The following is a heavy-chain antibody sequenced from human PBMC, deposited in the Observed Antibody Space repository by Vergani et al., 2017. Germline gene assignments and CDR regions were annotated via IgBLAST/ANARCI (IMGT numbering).Heavy chain of an antibody. V-gene: IGHV3-23*04. J-gene: IGHJ4*02. Sequence: EVQLVESGGGLVQPGRSLRLSCAASGFTFDDYAMHWVRQAPGKGLEWVSGISASGAPTYYADSVKGRVTISRDNSKNTLYLQMNSLRVEDTAVYYCARAYGRYDWFDYWGQGTLVTVSS. CDR3: ARAYGRYDWFDY. CDR2: ISASGAPT. D-gene: IGHD1-20*01. CDR1: GFTFDDYA.